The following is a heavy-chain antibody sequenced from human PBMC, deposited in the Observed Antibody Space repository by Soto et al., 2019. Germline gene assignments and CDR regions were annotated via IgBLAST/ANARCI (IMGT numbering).Heavy chain of an antibody. Sequence: PSETLSLTCTVSGGSVSSRSHYWSWIRQPPGKGLEWIGYIYYSGSTSYNPSLRSRVTISVDTSKNQFSLKVSSVTAADTAIYYCARDFCGGDCSDDYYYYAMDVWGQGTTVTVSS. D-gene: IGHD2-21*02. CDR3: ARDFCGGDCSDDYYYYAMDV. CDR2: IYYSGST. J-gene: IGHJ6*02. V-gene: IGHV4-61*01. CDR1: GGSVSSRSHY.